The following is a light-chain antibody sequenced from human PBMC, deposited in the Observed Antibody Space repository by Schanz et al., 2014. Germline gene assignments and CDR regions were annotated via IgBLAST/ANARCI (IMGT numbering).Light chain of an antibody. J-gene: IGKJ1*01. CDR1: QTINNNF. Sequence: EIVLTQSPGTLSLSPGERATLSCRASQTINNNFLAWYQHKPGQAPRLLIYGASSRATGIPDRFSGSGSGTDFTLTISRLEPDDFATYYCQQYDSYSWTFGQGTKVEIK. V-gene: IGKV3-20*01. CDR3: QQYDSYSWT. CDR2: GAS.